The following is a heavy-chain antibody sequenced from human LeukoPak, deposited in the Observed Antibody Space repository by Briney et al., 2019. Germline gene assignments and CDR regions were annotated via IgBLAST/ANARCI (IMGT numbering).Heavy chain of an antibody. J-gene: IGHJ5*02. V-gene: IGHV4-39*07. CDR2: IYYSGSI. Sequence: SETLSLTCTVSGVSISSSSYYWGWVRQPPGKGLEWFGRIYYSGSIYYNPSLKSRVTISVDTSKNQFSLKLSSVTAADTAVYYCARAKRGSGSYYNNWFDPWGQGTLVTVSS. D-gene: IGHD3-10*01. CDR1: GVSISSSSYY. CDR3: ARAKRGSGSYYNNWFDP.